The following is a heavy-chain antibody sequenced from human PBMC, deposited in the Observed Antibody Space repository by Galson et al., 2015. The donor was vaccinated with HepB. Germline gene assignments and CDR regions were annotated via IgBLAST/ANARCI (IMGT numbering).Heavy chain of an antibody. CDR3: ARVYGPRGVIVPPYWYFDL. Sequence: SLRLSCAASGFTFSSYSMNWVRQAPGKGLEWVSSISSSSSYIYYADSVKGRFTISRDNAKNSLYLQMNSLRAEDTAVYYCARVYGPRGVIVPPYWYFDLWGRGTLVTVSS. V-gene: IGHV3-21*01. D-gene: IGHD3-16*02. J-gene: IGHJ2*01. CDR2: ISSSSSYI. CDR1: GFTFSSYS.